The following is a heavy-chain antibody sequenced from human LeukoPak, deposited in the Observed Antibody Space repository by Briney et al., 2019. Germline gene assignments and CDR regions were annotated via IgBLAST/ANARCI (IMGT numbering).Heavy chain of an antibody. D-gene: IGHD1-1*01. V-gene: IGHV1-69*05. Sequence: SVKVSCKASGGTFSSYAISWVRQAPGQGLEWMGGIIPIFGTANYAQKFQGRVTITTDESTSTAYMELSSLRSEDTAVYYCASSHPQRRFFFDYWGQGTLVTVSS. CDR3: ASSHPQRRFFFDY. CDR1: GGTFSSYA. J-gene: IGHJ4*02. CDR2: IIPIFGTA.